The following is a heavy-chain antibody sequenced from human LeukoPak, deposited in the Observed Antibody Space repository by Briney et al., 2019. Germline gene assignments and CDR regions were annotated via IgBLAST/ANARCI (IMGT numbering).Heavy chain of an antibody. J-gene: IGHJ4*02. Sequence: GGSLRLSCAASGFTFSSYATSWVRQAPGKGLGWVSAISGSGGSTYYADSVKGRFTISRDNSKNTLYLQMNSLRAEDTAVYYCAKEPCGLRCFFDYWGQGTLVTVSS. D-gene: IGHD4-17*01. CDR3: AKEPCGLRCFFDY. CDR1: GFTFSSYA. V-gene: IGHV3-23*01. CDR2: ISGSGGST.